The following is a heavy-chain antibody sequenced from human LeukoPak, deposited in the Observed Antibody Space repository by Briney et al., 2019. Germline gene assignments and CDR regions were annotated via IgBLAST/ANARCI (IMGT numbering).Heavy chain of an antibody. CDR2: ISSSSSYI. D-gene: IGHD3-22*01. V-gene: IGHV3-21*01. CDR3: ARESSGYYCFDY. J-gene: IGHJ4*02. Sequence: GGALILSCAASGFTFSSYSMNWFRQAPGKGLEWVSSISSSSSYIYYADSVKGRFTISRDNAKNSLCLQMNSLRAEDTAVYYCARESSGYYCFDYWGQGTLVTVSS. CDR1: GFTFSSYS.